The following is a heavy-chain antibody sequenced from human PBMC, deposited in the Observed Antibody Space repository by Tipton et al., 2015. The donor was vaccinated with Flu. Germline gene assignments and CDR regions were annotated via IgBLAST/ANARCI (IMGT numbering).Heavy chain of an antibody. CDR3: ARDRVVGAAAGYYYYYYGMDV. D-gene: IGHD1-26*01. CDR1: GFTFSSYA. CDR2: ISGSGGST. V-gene: IGHV3-23*01. J-gene: IGHJ6*02. Sequence: GSLRLSCVASGFTFSSYAMSWVRQVPGKGLEWVSVISGSGGSTYYADSVKGRFTISRDNSKTTLYLQMNSLRVEDTAVYYRARDRVVGAAAGYYYYYYGMDVWGQGTTVTVSS.